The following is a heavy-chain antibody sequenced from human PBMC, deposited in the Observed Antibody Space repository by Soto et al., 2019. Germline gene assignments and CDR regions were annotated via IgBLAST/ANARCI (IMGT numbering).Heavy chain of an antibody. Sequence: SLRLSCAASGFNLSSYAMILVRQAPGKGLEWVSLISGSGGGTYYADSVKGRFTISRDSSSNTLFLQMDSLRVDDTAVYCCARAGVDIDVYYYYYALDVWGQGTTVTVSS. CDR2: ISGSGGGT. CDR1: GFNLSSYA. V-gene: IGHV3-23*01. CDR3: ARAGVDIDVYYYYYALDV. D-gene: IGHD5-12*01. J-gene: IGHJ6*02.